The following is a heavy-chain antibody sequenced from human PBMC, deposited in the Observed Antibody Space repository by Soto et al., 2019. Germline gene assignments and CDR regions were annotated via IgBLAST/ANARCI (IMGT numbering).Heavy chain of an antibody. CDR1: GGSFNSYF. Sequence: SEPLSLPCAVYGGSFNSYFWNWDRQPPGKGLEWIGEVTPGGRSNYNPSLKSRVTISKDTSKNQFSLEVNSVTAADTAVYYCTTSGRSWPDSFDIWGQGAMVTVAS. CDR2: VTPGGRS. J-gene: IGHJ3*02. V-gene: IGHV4-34*01. D-gene: IGHD6-13*01. CDR3: TTSGRSWPDSFDI.